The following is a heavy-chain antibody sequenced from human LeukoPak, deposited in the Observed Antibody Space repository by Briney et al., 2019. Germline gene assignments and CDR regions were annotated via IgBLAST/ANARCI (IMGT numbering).Heavy chain of an antibody. CDR3: ARVPAAMGYYYYYYTDV. D-gene: IGHD2-2*01. CDR1: GYTFTSYD. CDR2: MNPNSGNS. V-gene: IGHV1-8*03. J-gene: IGHJ6*03. Sequence: ASVKVSCKASGYTFTSYDISWVRQATGQGLEWMGWMNPNSGNSGYAQKFQGRVTITRNTSISTAYMELRSLRSEDTAVYYCARVPAAMGYYYYYYTDVWGKGTTVTVSS.